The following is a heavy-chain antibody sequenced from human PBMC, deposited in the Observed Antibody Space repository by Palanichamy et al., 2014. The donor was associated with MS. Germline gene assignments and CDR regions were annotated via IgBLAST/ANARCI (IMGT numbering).Heavy chain of an antibody. CDR1: GFTFSTYS. D-gene: IGHD2-2*01. V-gene: IGHV3-21*01. CDR3: ARVRCSTTSCNFDS. Sequence: EVQPVESGGGLVKPGGSLRLSCAASGFTFSTYSMNWVRQAPGRGLEWVSSIDSSSRYIYYADSLKGRFTISRDNAKNSLYLQMNTLRPEDTAVYYCARVRCSTTSCNFDSWGQGTLVTVSS. J-gene: IGHJ4*02. CDR2: IDSSSRYI.